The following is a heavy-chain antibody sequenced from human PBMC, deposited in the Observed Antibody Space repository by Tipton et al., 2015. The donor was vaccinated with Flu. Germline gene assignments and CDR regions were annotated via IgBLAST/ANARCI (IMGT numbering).Heavy chain of an antibody. CDR1: GGSVSSYY. J-gene: IGHJ5*02. CDR2: INHSGSA. D-gene: IGHD4-11*01. V-gene: IGHV4-34*01. CDR3: ARRDYSNYVSDPKSWFDP. Sequence: LRLSCTVSGGSVSSYYWSWIRQTPGKGLEWIGEINHSGSAKYNPSLKSRVTISIDRSKNQFSLNLKSVAAGDMAVYYCARRDYSNYVSDPKSWFDPWGQGTLVTVSS.